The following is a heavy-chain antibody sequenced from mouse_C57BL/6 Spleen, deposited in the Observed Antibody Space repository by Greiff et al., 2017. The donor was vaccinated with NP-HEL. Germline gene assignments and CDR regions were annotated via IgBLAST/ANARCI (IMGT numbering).Heavy chain of an antibody. D-gene: IGHD2-4*01. CDR2: IDPENGDT. CDR1: GFNIKDDY. J-gene: IGHJ2*01. V-gene: IGHV14-4*01. CDR3: TTCDYVFDY. Sequence: VQLQRSGAELVRPGASVKLSCTASGFNIKDDYMHWVKQRPEQGLEWIGWIDPENGDTEYASKFQGKATITADTSSNTAYLQLSSLTSEDTAVYYCTTCDYVFDYWGQGTTLTVSS.